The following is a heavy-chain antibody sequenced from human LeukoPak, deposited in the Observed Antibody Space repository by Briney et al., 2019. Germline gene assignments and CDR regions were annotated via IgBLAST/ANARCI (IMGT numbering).Heavy chain of an antibody. J-gene: IGHJ3*02. Sequence: SGPTLVKPTQTLTLTCTFSGFSLSTSGVGVGWIRQPPGKALEWLALIYWNDDKLYIPSLNSRLTITNDSSNNQVVLTMTNMDPVDTDTYYCAHIGFDSTTLAFDIWGQGTMVTVSS. CDR3: AHIGFDSTTLAFDI. V-gene: IGHV2-5*01. CDR1: GFSLSTSGVG. CDR2: IYWNDDK. D-gene: IGHD2/OR15-2a*01.